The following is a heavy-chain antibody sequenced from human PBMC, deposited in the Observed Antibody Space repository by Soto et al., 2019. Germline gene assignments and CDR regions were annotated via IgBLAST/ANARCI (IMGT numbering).Heavy chain of an antibody. D-gene: IGHD3-9*01. V-gene: IGHV1-69*06. CDR3: ARESPLTDVFNGYSRIFDF. Sequence: QVQLVQSGTEVKKPGSAVKVSCKTSGGTFTSDAIIWVRQVPGQGLEWMGGLIPVFGTANNAPKFQARLTVTADKSTTTVAMVLTGLTSEYTAVYYCARESPLTDVFNGYSRIFDFWGQGTLVTVSS. J-gene: IGHJ5*01. CDR1: GGTFTSDA. CDR2: LIPVFGTA.